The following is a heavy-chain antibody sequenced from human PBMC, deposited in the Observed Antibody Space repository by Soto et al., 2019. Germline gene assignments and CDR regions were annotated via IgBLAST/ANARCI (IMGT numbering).Heavy chain of an antibody. Sequence: GGSLRLSCAASGFTFSSYGMHWVRQAPGKGLEWVAVISYDGSNKYYADSVKGRFTISRDNSKNTLYLQMNSLRAEDTAVYYCAKDVGRFVTGDTSDYWGQGTLVTVYS. V-gene: IGHV3-30*18. CDR3: AKDVGRFVTGDTSDY. J-gene: IGHJ4*02. CDR1: GFTFSSYG. D-gene: IGHD4-17*01. CDR2: ISYDGSNK.